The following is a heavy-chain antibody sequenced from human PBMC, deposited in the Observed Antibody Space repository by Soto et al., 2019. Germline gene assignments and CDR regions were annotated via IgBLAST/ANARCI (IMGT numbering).Heavy chain of an antibody. J-gene: IGHJ3*01. V-gene: IGHV3-66*01. CDR1: GFTVSSNY. CDR2: IYSGGNT. CDR3: ARVRVDDAFDV. Sequence: GGSLRLSCAASGFTVSSNYMSWVRQAPGKGLEWVSVIYSGGNTKHADSVKGRFTISRDNSKNTLYLQMNSLRAEDTAVYYCARVRVDDAFDVWGQGTMVTVSS.